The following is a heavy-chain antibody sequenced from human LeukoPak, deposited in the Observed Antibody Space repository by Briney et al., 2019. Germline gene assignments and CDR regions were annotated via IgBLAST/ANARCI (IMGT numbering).Heavy chain of an antibody. V-gene: IGHV3-53*01. J-gene: IGHJ4*02. D-gene: IGHD5-18*01. CDR3: ACGYSYGHEDY. Sequence: PGGSLRLSCAASGFAVSANYMSWVRQAPGEGLEWVSVIYSGGSTYYADSVKGRFTISRDNSKNTLYLQMNSLRAEDTAVYYCACGYSYGHEDYWGQGTLVTVSS. CDR2: IYSGGST. CDR1: GFAVSANY.